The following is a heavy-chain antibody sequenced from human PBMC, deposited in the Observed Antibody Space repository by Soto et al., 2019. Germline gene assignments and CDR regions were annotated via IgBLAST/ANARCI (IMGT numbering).Heavy chain of an antibody. CDR1: GYTFTSYA. CDR2: INAGNGNT. CDR3: ARGFVGATEFDY. Sequence: ASVKVSCKASGYTFTSYAMHWVRQAPGQRLEWMGWINAGNGNTKYSQKFQGRVTMTRNTSISTAYMELSSLRSDDTAVYYCARGFVGATEFDYWGQGTLVTVSS. J-gene: IGHJ4*02. V-gene: IGHV1-3*01. D-gene: IGHD1-26*01.